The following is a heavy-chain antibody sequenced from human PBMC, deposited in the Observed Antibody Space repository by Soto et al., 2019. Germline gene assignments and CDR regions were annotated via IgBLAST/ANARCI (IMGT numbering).Heavy chain of an antibody. CDR1: GFTFSGSA. V-gene: IGHV3-73*01. J-gene: IGHJ4*02. CDR3: TRGYGDYVRDY. D-gene: IGHD4-17*01. Sequence: EVPLVESGGGLVQPGGSLKLSCAVSGFTFSGSAMHWVRQASGKGLEWVGRIRSKANSYATAYAASVKGRFIISRDDSKNTAYLQMNSLKTEDTAVYYCTRGYGDYVRDYWGQGTLVTVSS. CDR2: IRSKANSYAT.